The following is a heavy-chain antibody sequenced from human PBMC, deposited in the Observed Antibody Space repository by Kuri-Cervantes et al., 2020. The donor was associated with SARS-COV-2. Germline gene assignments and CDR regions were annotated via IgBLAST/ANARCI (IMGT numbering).Heavy chain of an antibody. V-gene: IGHV4-38-2*02. D-gene: IGHD2-15*01. CDR3: AREGGSRYHDAFDI. Sequence: GSLRLSCTVSGYSISSGYYWGWIRQPPGKGLEWIGSIYHSGSTYYNPSLKSRVTISVDTSKNQFSLKLSSVTAAGTAVYYCAREGGSRYHDAFDIWGQGTMVTVSS. J-gene: IGHJ3*02. CDR1: GYSISSGYY. CDR2: IYHSGST.